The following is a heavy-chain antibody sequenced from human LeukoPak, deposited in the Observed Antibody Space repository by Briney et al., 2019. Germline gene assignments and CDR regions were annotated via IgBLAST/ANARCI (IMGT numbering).Heavy chain of an antibody. CDR3: ARFGGGSYGHDY. J-gene: IGHJ4*02. D-gene: IGHD5-18*01. V-gene: IGHV3-30*02. CDR1: GFTFSSYG. CDR2: IRYDGSNK. Sequence: GGSLRLSCAASGFTFSSYGMHWVRQAPGKGLEWVAFIRYDGSNKYYADSVKGRFTISRDNSKNTLYLQMNSLRAEDTAVYYCARFGGGSYGHDYWGQGTLVTVSS.